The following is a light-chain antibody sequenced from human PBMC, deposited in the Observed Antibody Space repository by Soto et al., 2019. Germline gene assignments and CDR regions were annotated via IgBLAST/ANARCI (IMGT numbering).Light chain of an antibody. Sequence: DIVLTQSPGTLSLSPGERATLSCRASQTIASSFLAWYRQKPGQAPRLLIYGASTRAAGVPDRFAGSGSGTDFTLTVSRLEPEDFAVYYCQQYGRSPLTSTFGQGNRLGVK. V-gene: IGKV3-20*01. J-gene: IGKJ2*01. CDR1: QTIASSF. CDR3: QQYGRSPLTST. CDR2: GAS.